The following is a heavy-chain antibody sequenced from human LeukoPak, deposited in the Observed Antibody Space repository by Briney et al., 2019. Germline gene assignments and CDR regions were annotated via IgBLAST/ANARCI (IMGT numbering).Heavy chain of an antibody. V-gene: IGHV5-51*01. J-gene: IGHJ4*02. CDR1: GYSFTKHW. D-gene: IGHD5-12*01. Sequence: GESLKISCMGSGYSFTKHWIAWVRQMPGKGLEWMGIIYPGDSDTRYSPSFQGQVTISADKSISTAYLQWRTLKASDTAMYYCAREYSGNDSHFDYWGQGTLVTVSS. CDR3: AREYSGNDSHFDY. CDR2: IYPGDSDT.